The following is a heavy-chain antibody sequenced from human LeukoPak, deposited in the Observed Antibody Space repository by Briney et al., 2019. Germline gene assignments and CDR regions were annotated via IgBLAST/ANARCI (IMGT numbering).Heavy chain of an antibody. J-gene: IGHJ4*02. Sequence: GGSLRLSCTVSGFTVTSNSMSWVRQAPGKGLEWVSSITRSGVTTFVADSVKGRFTISRDNSKNMVYMQMNSLRADDTAVYYCAKAWGAVAGTFYFDYWGQGTLVTVSS. CDR3: AKAWGAVAGTFYFDY. V-gene: IGHV3-23*01. CDR1: GFTVTSNS. D-gene: IGHD6-19*01. CDR2: ITRSGVTT.